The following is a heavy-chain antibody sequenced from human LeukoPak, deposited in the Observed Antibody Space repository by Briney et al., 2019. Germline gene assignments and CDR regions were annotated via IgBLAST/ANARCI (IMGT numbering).Heavy chain of an antibody. V-gene: IGHV4-61*08. D-gene: IGHD3-3*01. CDR2: IYYSGST. Sequence: SETLSLTCTVSGGSISSGGYYWSWIRQPPGKGLEWIGYIYYSGSTNYSPSLKSRVTISVDTSKNQFSLKLSSVTAADTAVYYCARMGSGYGLYFDLWGRGTLVTVSS. CDR1: GGSISSGGYY. J-gene: IGHJ2*01. CDR3: ARMGSGYGLYFDL.